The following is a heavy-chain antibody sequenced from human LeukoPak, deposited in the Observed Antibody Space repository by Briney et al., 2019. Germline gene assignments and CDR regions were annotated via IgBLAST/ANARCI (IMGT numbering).Heavy chain of an antibody. J-gene: IGHJ6*03. CDR3: ARDKYYMDV. Sequence: GGSLRLSCAASGFTVSSNYMSWVRQAPGKGRGWVAYISIRGSTIYYADSVKGRFTISRDNAKNSLYLQMNSLRAEDTAVYYCARDKYYMDVWGKGTTVTASS. CDR2: ISIRGSTI. V-gene: IGHV3-11*01. CDR1: GFTVSSNY.